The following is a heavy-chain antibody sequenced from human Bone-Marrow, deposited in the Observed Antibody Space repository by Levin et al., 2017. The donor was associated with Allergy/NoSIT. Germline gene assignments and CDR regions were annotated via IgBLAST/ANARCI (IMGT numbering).Heavy chain of an antibody. Sequence: GESLKISCKTSGFTFTSYGITWVRQAPGQGLEWMGYINTYNGRANYAQRFQGRVTMTTDTPTTTAYKQLRRLTADDTATYFCAKAGSSSWSTLFDPWGQGTLVIVS. CDR2: INTYNGRA. D-gene: IGHD6-13*01. V-gene: IGHV1-18*01. CDR1: GFTFTSYG. J-gene: IGHJ5*02. CDR3: AKAGSSSWSTLFDP.